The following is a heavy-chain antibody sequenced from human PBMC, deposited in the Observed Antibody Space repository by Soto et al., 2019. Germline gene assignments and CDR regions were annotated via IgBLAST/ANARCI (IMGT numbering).Heavy chain of an antibody. D-gene: IGHD3-10*01. CDR1: GFTFSSYS. CDR3: ARARDYYGSGPTNWFDP. J-gene: IGHJ5*02. CDR2: ISSSSSTI. Sequence: EVQLVESGGGLVQPGGSLRLSCAASGFTFSSYSMNWVRQAPGKGLEWVSYISSSSSTIYYADSVKGRFTISRDNAKNSRYLQMNSLRAEDTAVYYCARARDYYGSGPTNWFDPWGQGTLVTVSS. V-gene: IGHV3-48*01.